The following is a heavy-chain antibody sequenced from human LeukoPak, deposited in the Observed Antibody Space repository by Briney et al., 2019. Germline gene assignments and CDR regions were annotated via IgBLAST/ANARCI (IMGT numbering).Heavy chain of an antibody. Sequence: PSETLSLTCTVSGGSIRSSYYYWGWIRQPPGKGLEWIGSIYDSGSTYYNPSLKSRVTISVDTSKDQFSLKLNSVTAADTAVCSCARHYGPWGQGTLVTVSS. V-gene: IGHV4-39*01. CDR3: ARHYGP. CDR2: IYDSGST. D-gene: IGHD3-10*01. CDR1: GGSIRSSYYY. J-gene: IGHJ5*02.